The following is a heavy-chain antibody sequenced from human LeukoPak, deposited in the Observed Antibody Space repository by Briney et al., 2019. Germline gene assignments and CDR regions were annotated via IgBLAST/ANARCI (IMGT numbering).Heavy chain of an antibody. D-gene: IGHD2-2*01. Sequence: SETLSLTCTVSGGSISTYYWTWIRQPPGKGLEWIGYIYDSGNTIYNPSLTSRVTMSLDTSKNQSSLKLNSVTAADTAVYYRARRHGRYYFDYWGQGTLVTVSS. CDR2: IYDSGNT. J-gene: IGHJ4*02. V-gene: IGHV4-59*08. CDR3: ARRHGRYYFDY. CDR1: GGSISTYY.